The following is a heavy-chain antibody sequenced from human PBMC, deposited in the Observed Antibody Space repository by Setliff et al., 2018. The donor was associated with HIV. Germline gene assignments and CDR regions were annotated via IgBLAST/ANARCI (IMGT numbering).Heavy chain of an antibody. D-gene: IGHD1-1*01. Sequence: ASVKVSFKASGYTFTDYFIHWVRQAPGQGLEWMGWISPQNGDRKIPKRFRGRVTMTRDTSISTVYMELSGLTSADTAVYFCARQLSNSLDHWGQGTPVTVSS. CDR1: GYTFTDYF. CDR2: ISPQNGDR. J-gene: IGHJ1*01. CDR3: ARQLSNSLDH. V-gene: IGHV1-2*02.